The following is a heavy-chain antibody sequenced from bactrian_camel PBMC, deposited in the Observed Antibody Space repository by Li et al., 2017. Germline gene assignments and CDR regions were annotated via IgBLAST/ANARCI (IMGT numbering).Heavy chain of an antibody. CDR3: AADLFRVTACGAGYVPDFPY. Sequence: DVQLVESGGGSVQPGGSLRLSCAASGYTGSGRNCMGWLRQAPGQGRKAIAHLHTGNGRTDYADSVQGRFTISLDNEKNTVYLQMNSLKPEDTAMYYCAADLFRVTACGAGYVPDFPYRGRGTQVTVS. CDR1: GYTGSGRNC. V-gene: IGHV3S40*01. D-gene: IGHD5*01. CDR2: LHTGNGRT. J-gene: IGHJ6*01.